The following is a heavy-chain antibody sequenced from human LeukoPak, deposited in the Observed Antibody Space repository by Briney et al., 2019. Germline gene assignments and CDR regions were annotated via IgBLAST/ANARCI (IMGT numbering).Heavy chain of an antibody. D-gene: IGHD3-16*02. CDR2: ISSSSSTI. Sequence: GGSLRLSCAASGFTFSSYSMNWVRQAPGKGPEWVSYISSSSSTIYYADSVKGRFTISRDNAKNSLYLQMNSLRAEDTAVYYCARVGLRLGELSLTYWGQGTLVTVSS. J-gene: IGHJ4*02. CDR3: ARVGLRLGELSLTY. CDR1: GFTFSSYS. V-gene: IGHV3-48*01.